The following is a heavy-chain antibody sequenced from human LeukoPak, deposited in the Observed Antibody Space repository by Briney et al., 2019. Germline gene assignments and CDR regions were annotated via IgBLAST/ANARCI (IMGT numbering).Heavy chain of an antibody. CDR2: VYVSGRT. Sequence: PSETLSLTCTVSGGSISSSSYYWGWIRQPPGKGLEWIGSVYVSGRTNDNPSLKSRVTMSVDTSENSFSLRLSSVTAADTAVYYCARQGPAYYFDHWGQGTLVTVSS. CDR1: GGSISSSSYY. CDR3: ARQGPAYYFDH. J-gene: IGHJ4*02. V-gene: IGHV4-39*01.